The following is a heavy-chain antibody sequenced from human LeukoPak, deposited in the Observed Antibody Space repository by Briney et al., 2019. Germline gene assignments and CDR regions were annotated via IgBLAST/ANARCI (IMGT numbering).Heavy chain of an antibody. V-gene: IGHV1-69*06. CDR2: IIPIFDTA. Sequence: GASVKVFCRASGGTFSSYAISWVRQAPGQGLEWMGGIIPIFDTANYAEKFQGRVAITADKSTSTAYVELSSLRSEDTAVYYCARVYGAGSYYDYWGQGTLVTVSS. CDR1: GGTFSSYA. D-gene: IGHD3-10*01. J-gene: IGHJ4*02. CDR3: ARVYGAGSYYDY.